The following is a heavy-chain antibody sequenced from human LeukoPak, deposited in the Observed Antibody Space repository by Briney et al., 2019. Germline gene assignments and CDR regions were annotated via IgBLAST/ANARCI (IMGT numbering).Heavy chain of an antibody. CDR3: ASLAVAGKNDY. V-gene: IGHV4-39*01. D-gene: IGHD6-19*01. CDR2: IYYSGST. CDR1: GGSISSSSYY. Sequence: SETLSLTCTVSGGSISSSSYYWGWVRQPPGKGLAWIGSIYYSGSTYYNPSLKSRVTISVDTSKNQFSLKLSSVTAADTAVYYCASLAVAGKNDYSGQGTLVTVSS. J-gene: IGHJ4*02.